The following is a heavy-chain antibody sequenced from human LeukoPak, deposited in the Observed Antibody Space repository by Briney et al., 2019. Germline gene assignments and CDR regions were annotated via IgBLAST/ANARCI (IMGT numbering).Heavy chain of an antibody. Sequence: GGSLKLSCAASGFTFSSAAMTWVRQAPGKGLEWVSLISPTGGNTFYADSVKGRFTISRDNSKDTLYLEMNSLRAEDTAVYFCARDPYTGSMFDYWGHGTLVTVSS. CDR1: GFTFSSAA. D-gene: IGHD1-1*01. CDR2: ISPTGGNT. J-gene: IGHJ4*01. CDR3: ARDPYTGSMFDY. V-gene: IGHV3-23*01.